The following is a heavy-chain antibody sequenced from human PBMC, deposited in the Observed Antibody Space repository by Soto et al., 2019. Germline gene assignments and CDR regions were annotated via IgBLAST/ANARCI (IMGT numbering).Heavy chain of an antibody. CDR1: GGSISSGGYY. CDR3: ARRGWFGELFPYYGMDV. V-gene: IGHV4-31*03. J-gene: IGHJ6*02. D-gene: IGHD3-10*01. CDR2: IYYSGST. Sequence: SETLSLTCTVSGGSISSGGYYWSWIRQHPGKGLEWIGYIYYSGSTYYNPSLKSRVTISVDTSKNQFSLKLSSVTAADTAVYYCARRGWFGELFPYYGMDVWGQGTTVTVSS.